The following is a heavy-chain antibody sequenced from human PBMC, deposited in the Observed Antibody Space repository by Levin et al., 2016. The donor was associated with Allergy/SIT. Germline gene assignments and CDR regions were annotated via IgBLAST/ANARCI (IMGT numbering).Heavy chain of an antibody. CDR3: AFGYSYGFPRGDH. J-gene: IGHJ4*02. Sequence: ASVKVSCKTSGYTLVTYGFIWVRQAPGQGLEWMGWISAYNGDTNLAQRFQGRVTLTTDTSTGTAYMELRTLRSDDTAVYYCAFGYSYGFPRGDHWGQGTLVTVSS. CDR2: ISAYNGDT. V-gene: IGHV1-18*04. D-gene: IGHD5-12*01. CDR1: GYTLVTYG.